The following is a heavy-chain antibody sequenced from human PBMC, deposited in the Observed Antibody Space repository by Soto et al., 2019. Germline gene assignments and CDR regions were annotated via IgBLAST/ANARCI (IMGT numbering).Heavy chain of an antibody. D-gene: IGHD3-10*01. V-gene: IGHV4-30-4*01. CDR3: ARVGGFGATTIDY. CDR1: GGSISSGAYY. CDR2: IYYSGST. Sequence: QVQLQESGPGLVKPSQTLSLTCTVSGGSISSGAYYWRWIRQPPGKGLEWIGSIYYSGSTYYNPSLKSRVTISVDTSKNQFSLKLSSVTAADTAVYYCARVGGFGATTIDYWGQGTLVTVSP. J-gene: IGHJ4*02.